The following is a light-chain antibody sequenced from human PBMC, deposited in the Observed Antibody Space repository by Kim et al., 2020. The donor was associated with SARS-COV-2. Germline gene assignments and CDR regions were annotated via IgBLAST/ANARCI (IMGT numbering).Light chain of an antibody. V-gene: IGLV2-14*01. CDR3: ASFTSSTTWV. J-gene: IGLJ3*02. Sequence: GQRITVACAGPSSDVGGYIHVSWYQQHPGTAPKLIIYEVNKRPSGASDRFSGSKSANTASLTISGLQAEDGAEYYCASFTSSTTWVFGGGTQLTVL. CDR1: SSDVGGYIH. CDR2: EVN.